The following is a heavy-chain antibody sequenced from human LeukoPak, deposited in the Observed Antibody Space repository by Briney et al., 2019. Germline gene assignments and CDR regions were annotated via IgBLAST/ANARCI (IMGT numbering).Heavy chain of an antibody. D-gene: IGHD3-10*01. Sequence: GGSLRLSCAASGFTFSNYAMTWVRQAPGKGLEWVSILSDSGVYTYYADSVKGRFTISRDNSNNMLYLQMNSLRAEDTAVYYCAKVRLVRGVIQAFDYWGQGTLVTVSS. CDR2: LSDSGVYT. J-gene: IGHJ4*02. CDR1: GFTFSNYA. V-gene: IGHV3-23*01. CDR3: AKVRLVRGVIQAFDY.